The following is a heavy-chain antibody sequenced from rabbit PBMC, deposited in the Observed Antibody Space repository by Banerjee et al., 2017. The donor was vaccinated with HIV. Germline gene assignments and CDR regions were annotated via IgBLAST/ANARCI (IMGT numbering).Heavy chain of an antibody. D-gene: IGHD1-1*01. Sequence: QQQLEESGGGLVKPGGTLTLTCKASGIDFSSYYMCWVRQAPGKGLELIACIYSSSGSTWYASWAKGRFTISKTSSTTVTLQMTSLTAADTATYFCARGGLLVGLNLWGQGTLVTVS. J-gene: IGHJ4*01. V-gene: IGHV1S45*01. CDR1: GIDFSSYY. CDR3: ARGGLLVGLNL. CDR2: IYSSSGST.